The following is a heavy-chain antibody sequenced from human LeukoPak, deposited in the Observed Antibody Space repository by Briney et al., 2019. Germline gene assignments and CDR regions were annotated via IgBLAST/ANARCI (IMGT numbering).Heavy chain of an antibody. Sequence: GGPLRHSCAASGFTFSTYGMHGVAQGPGKGREGWAGISYEEHTEQYADSVKGRFTISRDNSKNTLNLQMNSLREEDTAVFQCAKPTYYETSSSSRGGFDHWGQGSLVTVSS. D-gene: IGHD3-3*01. V-gene: IGHV3-30*18. CDR3: AKPTYYETSSSSRGGFDH. J-gene: IGHJ4*02. CDR2: ISYEEHTE. CDR1: GFTFSTYG.